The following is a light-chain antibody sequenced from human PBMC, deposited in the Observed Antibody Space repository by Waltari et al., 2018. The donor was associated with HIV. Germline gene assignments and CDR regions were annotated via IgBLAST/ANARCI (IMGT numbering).Light chain of an antibody. V-gene: IGLV2-8*01. J-gene: IGLJ2*01. Sequence: QSALTQPPSASGSPGQSVTISCTGTSRDVGGYNYVSWYKQHPGEAPKVVLFEVYKRPSGVPDRLSGSKSGNTDALTVSGLQADDEATYYCASYAGRNNLVFGGGTKLTVL. CDR3: ASYAGRNNLV. CDR2: EVY. CDR1: SRDVGGYNY.